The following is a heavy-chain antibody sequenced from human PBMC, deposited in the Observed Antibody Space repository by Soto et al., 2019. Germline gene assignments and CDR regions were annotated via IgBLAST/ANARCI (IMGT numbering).Heavy chain of an antibody. Sequence: GETLTLSCKASGYSFTTYWIGWVRQMPGKGLEWMGIIYPGDPDTRYSPSFQGQVTISADKAISTAYLQWSSLKSSDTAMYYCARSYCISTSCYSWWFDPWGQGTLVTVSS. CDR3: ARSYCISTSCYSWWFDP. D-gene: IGHD2-2*01. V-gene: IGHV5-51*01. CDR2: IYPGDPDT. J-gene: IGHJ5*02. CDR1: GYSFTTYW.